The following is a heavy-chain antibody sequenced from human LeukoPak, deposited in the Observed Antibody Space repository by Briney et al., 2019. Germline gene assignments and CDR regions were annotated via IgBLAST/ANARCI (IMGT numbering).Heavy chain of an antibody. V-gene: IGHV3-15*01. D-gene: IGHD3-22*01. CDR3: ARDSYDSSGYPPLYWYFDL. Sequence: GGSLRLSCAASGFTFSNAWMSWVRQAPGKGLEWVGRIKSKTDGGTTDYAAPVKGRFTISRDDSKNTLYLQMNSLRAEDTAVYYCARDSYDSSGYPPLYWYFDLWGRGTLVTVSS. CDR1: GFTFSNAW. CDR2: IKSKTDGGTT. J-gene: IGHJ2*01.